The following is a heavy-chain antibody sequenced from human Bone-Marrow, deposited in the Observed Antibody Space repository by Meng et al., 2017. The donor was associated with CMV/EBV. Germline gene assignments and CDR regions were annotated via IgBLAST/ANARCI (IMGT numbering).Heavy chain of an antibody. CDR1: GYTFTSYA. Sequence: SVKVSCKASGYTFTSYAISWVRQAPGQGLEWMGGIIPIFGTANYAQKFQGRVTITTDESTSTAYMELSSLRSEDTAVYYCARGTWDGYNLDYYYYGMDVWGQGNTVTVSS. CDR3: ARGTWDGYNLDYYYYGMDV. V-gene: IGHV1-69*05. CDR2: IIPIFGTA. D-gene: IGHD5-24*01. J-gene: IGHJ6*02.